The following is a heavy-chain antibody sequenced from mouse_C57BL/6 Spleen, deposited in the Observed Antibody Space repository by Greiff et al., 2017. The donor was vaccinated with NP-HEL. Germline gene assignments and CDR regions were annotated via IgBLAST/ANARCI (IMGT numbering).Heavy chain of an antibody. CDR3: ARSTTVVARGVYFDY. CDR1: GYAFSSSW. Sequence: QVQLQQSGPELVKPGASVKISCKASGYAFSSSWMNWVKQRPGKGLEWIGRIYPGDGDTNYNGKFKGKATLTADKSSSTAYMQLSSLTSEDSAVYFCARSTTVVARGVYFDYWGQGTTLTVSS. V-gene: IGHV1-82*01. CDR2: IYPGDGDT. J-gene: IGHJ2*01. D-gene: IGHD1-1*01.